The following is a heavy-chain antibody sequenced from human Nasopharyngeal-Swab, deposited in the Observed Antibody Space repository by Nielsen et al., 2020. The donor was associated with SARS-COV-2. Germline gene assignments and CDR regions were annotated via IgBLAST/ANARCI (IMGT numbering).Heavy chain of an antibody. CDR3: ARARGAYGDYYYYYYTDV. CDR2: TYYRSKWYN. Sequence: SQTLSLPCSISWDSVYSSSDAWNWIRQSPSRGLEWLGRTYYRSKWYNDYAVSVKSRITINPETSKNQFSLHLNAVTPEDTAVYYCARARGAYGDYYYYYYTDVWGKGTTVTVSS. J-gene: IGHJ6*03. D-gene: IGHD4-17*01. CDR1: WDSVYSSSDA. V-gene: IGHV6-1*01.